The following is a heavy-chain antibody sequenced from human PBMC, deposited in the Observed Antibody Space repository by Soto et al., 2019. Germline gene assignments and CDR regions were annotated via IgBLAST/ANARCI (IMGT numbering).Heavy chain of an antibody. CDR2: IKEDGSEK. CDR1: GFTFSHYF. Sequence: GGSLRLSCAASGFTFSHYFMTWVRQAPGKALEWVAGIKEDGSEKYYADSVKGRFTISRDNSKNTLYLQMNSLRAEDTAVYYCAKGDRWFDPWGQGTLVTVSS. J-gene: IGHJ5*02. V-gene: IGHV3-7*03. CDR3: AKGDRWFDP.